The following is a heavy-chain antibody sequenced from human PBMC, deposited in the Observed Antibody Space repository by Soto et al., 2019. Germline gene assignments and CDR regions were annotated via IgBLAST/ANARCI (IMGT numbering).Heavy chain of an antibody. CDR3: ARLFCGGDSYCYHVTLFDS. Sequence: KTSETLSLTCTVSGGAINKDYWSWIRQPPGKGLEWIGYIRYSGSTDYNPSLKSRLAMSVDTSKNQFSLKLTSVTAADTAVYYCARLFCGGDSYCYHVTLFDSWGQGALVTVSS. J-gene: IGHJ4*02. V-gene: IGHV4-59*01. CDR1: GGAINKDY. D-gene: IGHD2-21*01. CDR2: IRYSGST.